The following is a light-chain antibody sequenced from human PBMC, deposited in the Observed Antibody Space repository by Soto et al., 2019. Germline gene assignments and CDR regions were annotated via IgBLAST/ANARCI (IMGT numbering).Light chain of an antibody. Sequence: EIVLTQSPGTLSLSQGERATLSCRVSQSVDSTYLAWYQQKPDQSPRLLIYATSTRAAGIPERFSGRGSVTDFTLTISSLEPEDFAVYYGQQRRNWPPGIPFGQGTRLEIK. CDR3: QQRRNWPPGIP. V-gene: IGKV3D-20*02. CDR2: ATS. CDR1: QSVDSTY. J-gene: IGKJ5*01.